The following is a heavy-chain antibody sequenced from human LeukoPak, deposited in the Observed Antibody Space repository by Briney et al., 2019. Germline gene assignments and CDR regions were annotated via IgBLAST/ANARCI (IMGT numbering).Heavy chain of an antibody. V-gene: IGHV3-74*01. D-gene: IGHD3-22*01. Sequence: TGGSLRLSCAASGFTFSSYGRAWVRQAPGKGLVWVSRIKSDGSTRYADSVKGRFTISRDNAKNTVSLQMNSLRAEDTGVYYCARAPSEIGGYYPEYFRHWGQGTLVPVSP. CDR2: IKSDGST. CDR3: ARAPSEIGGYYPEYFRH. J-gene: IGHJ1*01. CDR1: GFTFSSYG.